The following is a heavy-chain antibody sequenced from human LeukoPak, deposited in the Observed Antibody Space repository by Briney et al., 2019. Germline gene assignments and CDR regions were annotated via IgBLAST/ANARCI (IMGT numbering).Heavy chain of an antibody. CDR1: GFTFDDYA. J-gene: IGHJ4*02. CDR3: ARASGRPGIAVAGTPHY. Sequence: GGSLRLSCAASGFTFDDYAMHWVRQAPGKGLEWVSLISWDGGSTYYADSVKGRFTISRDNAKNSLYLQMNSLRAEDTAVYYCARASGRPGIAVAGTPHYWGQGTLVTVSS. V-gene: IGHV3-43D*03. D-gene: IGHD6-19*01. CDR2: ISWDGGST.